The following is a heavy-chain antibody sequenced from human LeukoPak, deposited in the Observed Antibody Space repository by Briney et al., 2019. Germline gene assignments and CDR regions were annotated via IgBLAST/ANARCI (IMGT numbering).Heavy chain of an antibody. CDR1: GFTFTSSA. J-gene: IGHJ4*02. V-gene: IGHV1-58*02. D-gene: IGHD3-10*01. CDR3: AALWDTRGGYFDY. Sequence: GTSVNVSCKASGFTFTSSAMQWGRQARGQRLEGIGWIVVGGGNTNYAQKFQERVTITRDMSTSTAYTELSSLRSEDTAVYYCAALWDTRGGYFDYWGQGTLVTVSS. CDR2: IVVGGGNT.